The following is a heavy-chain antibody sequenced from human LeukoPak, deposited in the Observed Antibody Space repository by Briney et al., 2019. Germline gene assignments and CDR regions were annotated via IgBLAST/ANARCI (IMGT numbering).Heavy chain of an antibody. CDR1: GGTFSSYA. J-gene: IGHJ6*02. Sequence: ASVKVSCKASGGTFSSYAISWVRQAPGQGLEWMGRIIPIFGIANYAQKFQGRVTITADKSTSTAYMEVSSLRSEDTAVYYCARIICSGGSCPRIHNPDYYYYGMDVWGQGTTVTVSS. V-gene: IGHV1-69*04. CDR3: ARIICSGGSCPRIHNPDYYYYGMDV. CDR2: IIPIFGIA. D-gene: IGHD2-15*01.